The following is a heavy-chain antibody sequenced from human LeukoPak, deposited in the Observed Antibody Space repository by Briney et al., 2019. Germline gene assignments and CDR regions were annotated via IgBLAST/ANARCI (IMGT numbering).Heavy chain of an antibody. J-gene: IGHJ6*04. CDR2: ISSSGSTI. V-gene: IGHV3-48*03. D-gene: IGHD3-10*02. CDR3: AELGITMIGGV. CDR1: GFTFSSYE. Sequence: GGSLRLSCAASGFTFSSYEMNWVRQAPGKGLEWVSYISSSGSTIYYADSVKGRFTISRDNAKNSLYLQMNSLRAEDTAVYYCAELGITMIGGVWGKGTTVAISS.